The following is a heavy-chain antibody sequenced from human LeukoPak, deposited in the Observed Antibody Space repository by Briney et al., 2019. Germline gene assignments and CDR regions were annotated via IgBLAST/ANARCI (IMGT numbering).Heavy chain of an antibody. CDR3: ASSRGRDAFDI. J-gene: IGHJ3*02. CDR1: GGSFSGYY. Sequence: SETLSLTCAVYGGSFSGYYWSWIRQPPGKGLEWIGEINHSGSTNYNPSLKSRVTISVDTSKNQFSLKLSSVTAADTAVYYCASSRGRDAFDIWGQGTMVTVSS. CDR2: INHSGST. D-gene: IGHD3-10*01. V-gene: IGHV4-34*01.